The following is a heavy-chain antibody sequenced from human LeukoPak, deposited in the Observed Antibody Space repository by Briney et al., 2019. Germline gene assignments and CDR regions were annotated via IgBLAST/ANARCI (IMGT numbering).Heavy chain of an antibody. CDR3: ARGPYGSGSYSWDYYYYYMDV. CDR1: GYTLTSYD. CDR2: MNPNSGNT. V-gene: IGHV1-8*01. J-gene: IGHJ6*03. D-gene: IGHD3-10*01. Sequence: ASVKVSCKASGYTLTSYDINWVRQATGQGLEWMGWMNPNSGNTGYAQKFQGRVTMTRNTSISTAYMELSSLRSEDTAVYYCARGPYGSGSYSWDYYYYYMDVWGKGTTVTVSS.